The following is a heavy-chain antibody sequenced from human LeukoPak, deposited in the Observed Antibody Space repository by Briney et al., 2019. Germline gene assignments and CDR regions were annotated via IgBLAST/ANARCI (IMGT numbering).Heavy chain of an antibody. CDR3: ARVVVVAATPTAGPYNWFDP. V-gene: IGHV4-31*03. J-gene: IGHJ5*02. CDR1: GGSISSGGYY. Sequence: PSQTLSLTCTVSGGSISSGGYYWSWIRQHPGKGLEWIGYIYYSGSTYYNPSLKSRVTISVDTSKNQISLKLSSVTAADTAVYYCARVVVVAATPTAGPYNWFDPWGQGTLVTVSS. CDR2: IYYSGST. D-gene: IGHD2-15*01.